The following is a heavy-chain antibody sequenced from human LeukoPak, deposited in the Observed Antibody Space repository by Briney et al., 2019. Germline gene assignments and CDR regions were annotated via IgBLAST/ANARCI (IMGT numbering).Heavy chain of an antibody. CDR2: MYSGGNT. CDR1: GCNVNSNQ. V-gene: IGHV3-66*01. D-gene: IGHD3-9*01. Sequence: GGSLRLSCEVSGCNVNSNQMSWVRQAPGKGLEWVSVMYSGGNTYYADSVKGRFTISRDNSKNTVSLQMNSLRVADTGVYYCARDLRETGHRDWGQGILVIVSS. CDR3: ARDLRETGHRD. J-gene: IGHJ4*02.